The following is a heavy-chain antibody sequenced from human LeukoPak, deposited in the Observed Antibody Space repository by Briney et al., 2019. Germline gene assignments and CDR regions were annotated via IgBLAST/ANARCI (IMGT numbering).Heavy chain of an antibody. CDR2: IYYSGST. J-gene: IGHJ4*02. CDR1: GGSISSSSYY. V-gene: IGHV4-39*01. CDR3: ASSVVYTAMVKRGAWYFDY. D-gene: IGHD5-18*01. Sequence: PSETLSLTCTVSGGSISSSSYYWGWIRQPPGKGLEWIGSIYYSGSTYYNPSLKSRVTISVDTSKNQFSLKLSSVTAADTAVYYCASSVVYTAMVKRGAWYFDYWGQGTLVTVSS.